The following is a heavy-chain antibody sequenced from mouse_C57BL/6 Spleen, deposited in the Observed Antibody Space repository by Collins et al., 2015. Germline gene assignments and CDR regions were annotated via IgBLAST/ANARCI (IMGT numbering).Heavy chain of an antibody. J-gene: IGHJ2*01. Sequence: QVQLQQSGPELVKPGASVRISCKASGYTFTSYYIHWVKQRPGQGLEWIGWIYPGNVNTKYNEKFKGKATLTADKSSSTAYMQLSSLTSEDSAVYFCARLPWIYDGSPLDYWGQGTTLTVSS. D-gene: IGHD2-3*01. CDR2: IYPGNVNT. V-gene: IGHV1S56*01. CDR1: GYTFTSYY. CDR3: ARLPWIYDGSPLDY.